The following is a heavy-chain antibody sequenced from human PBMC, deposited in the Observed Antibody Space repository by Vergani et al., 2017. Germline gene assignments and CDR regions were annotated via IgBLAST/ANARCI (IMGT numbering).Heavy chain of an antibody. V-gene: IGHV4-34*01. CDR2: INHSGST. CDR1: GGSFSGYY. Sequence: QVQLQQWGAGLLKPSETLSLTCAVYGGSFSGYYWSWIRQPPGKGLEWIGEINHSGSTNYNPSLKSRVTISVDTSKNQFSLKLSSVTAADTAVYYCARVGTIAAAGTGYYYMDVWGKGTTVTVAS. D-gene: IGHD6-13*01. J-gene: IGHJ6*03. CDR3: ARVGTIAAAGTGYYYMDV.